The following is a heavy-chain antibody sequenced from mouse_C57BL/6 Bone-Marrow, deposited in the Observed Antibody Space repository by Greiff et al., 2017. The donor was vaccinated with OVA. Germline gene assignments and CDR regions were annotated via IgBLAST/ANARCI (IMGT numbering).Heavy chain of an antibody. D-gene: IGHD1-1*01. CDR1: GYTFTEYT. J-gene: IGHJ3*01. Sequence: VKLVESGAELVKPGASVKLSCKASGYTFTEYTIHWVKQRSGQGLEWIGWFYPGSGSIKYNEKFKDKATLTADKSSSTVYMELSRLTSEDSAVYFCARHHYYYGSSYSWFAYWGQGTLVTVSA. CDR3: ARHHYYYGSSYSWFAY. V-gene: IGHV1-62-2*01. CDR2: FYPGSGSI.